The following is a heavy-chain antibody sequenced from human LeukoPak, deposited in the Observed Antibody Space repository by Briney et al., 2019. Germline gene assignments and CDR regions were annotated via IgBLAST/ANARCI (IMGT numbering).Heavy chain of an antibody. V-gene: IGHV3-21*01. D-gene: IGHD3-16*01. Sequence: GGSLRLSCAASGFTFSSYSMNWVRQAPGKGLEWVSSISSSSSYIYYADSVKGRFTISRDNAKNSLYLQMNSLRAEDTAVYYCARDYYDYVWGPSSYFDYWGQGTLVTVSS. CDR2: ISSSSSYI. CDR1: GFTFSSYS. J-gene: IGHJ4*02. CDR3: ARDYYDYVWGPSSYFDY.